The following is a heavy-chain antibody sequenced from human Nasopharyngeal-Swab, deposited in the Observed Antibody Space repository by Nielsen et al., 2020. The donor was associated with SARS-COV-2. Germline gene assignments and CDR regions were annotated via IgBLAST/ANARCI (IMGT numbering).Heavy chain of an antibody. J-gene: IGHJ4*02. V-gene: IGHV3-7*03. CDR1: GFTFFSGHW. D-gene: IGHD3-22*01. Sequence: GESLKISCEATGFTFFSGHWMSWVRQAPGKGLEWVAHIKPDGSEPNYLDSVKGRFTISRDNARNSLYLQINSLRAEDTAMYYCARESVSITTYIDHWFQGTLVTVSS. CDR3: ARESVSITTYIDH. CDR2: IKPDGSEP.